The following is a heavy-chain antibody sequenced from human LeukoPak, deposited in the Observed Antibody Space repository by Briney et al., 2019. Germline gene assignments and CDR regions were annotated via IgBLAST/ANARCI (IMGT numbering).Heavy chain of an antibody. CDR1: GFTFSSYG. Sequence: PGRSLRLSCAASGFTFSSYGMHWVRQAPGKGLEWVAVIWYDGSNKYYADSVKGRFTISRDNSKNTLYLQMNSLRAEDTAVYYCARGNTRKVDTARALYGYLPYWGQGTLVTVSS. V-gene: IGHV3-33*01. J-gene: IGHJ4*02. D-gene: IGHD5-18*01. CDR3: ARGNTRKVDTARALYGYLPY. CDR2: IWYDGSNK.